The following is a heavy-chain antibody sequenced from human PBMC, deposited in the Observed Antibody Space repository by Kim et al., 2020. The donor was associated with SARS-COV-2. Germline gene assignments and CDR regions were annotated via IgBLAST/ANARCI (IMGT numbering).Heavy chain of an antibody. Sequence: GGSLRLSCTVSGFTFSSYALHWVRQTPGKGLEWVAVISFVGSKKYYADPVKGGSTTFTNTPKNTPYIQMTSPRAEATAEYYGGGDLLYYGFGSGYF. J-gene: IGHJ1*01. CDR2: ISFVGSKK. CDR1: GFTFSSYA. V-gene: IGHV3-30*04. D-gene: IGHD3-3*01. CDR3: GGDLLYYGFGSGYF.